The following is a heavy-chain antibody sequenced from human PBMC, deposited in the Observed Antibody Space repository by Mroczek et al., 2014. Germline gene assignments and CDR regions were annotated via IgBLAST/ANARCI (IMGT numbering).Heavy chain of an antibody. CDR1: GGSISSYY. J-gene: IGHJ2*01. V-gene: IGHV4-59*01. Sequence: QVQLQESGPGLVKPSETLSLTCTVSGGSISSYYWSWIRQPPGKGLEWIGYIYYSGSTNYNPSLKSRVTISVDTSKNQFSLKLSSVTAADTAVYYCARDEGFREMATNTIDWYFDLWGRGTLVTVSS. D-gene: IGHD5-24*01. CDR2: IYYSGST. CDR3: ARDEGFREMATNTIDWYFDL.